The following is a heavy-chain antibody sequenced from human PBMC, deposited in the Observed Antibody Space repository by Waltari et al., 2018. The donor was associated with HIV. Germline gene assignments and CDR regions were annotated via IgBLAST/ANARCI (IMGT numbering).Heavy chain of an antibody. CDR1: GYTFTSYY. CDR2: IDPSGGRT. J-gene: IGHJ6*02. CDR3: ARDGVVPAALYYYYYGMDV. V-gene: IGHV1-46*03. D-gene: IGHD2-2*01. Sequence: QVQLVQSGAEVKKPGASVKVSCKASGYTFTSYYMHWVRQAPGQGLEWMGRIDPSGGRTSAAQKCQGRVTMTRDTSTSTVYMGLSSLGSEDTAVYYCARDGVVPAALYYYYYGMDVWGQGTTVTVSS.